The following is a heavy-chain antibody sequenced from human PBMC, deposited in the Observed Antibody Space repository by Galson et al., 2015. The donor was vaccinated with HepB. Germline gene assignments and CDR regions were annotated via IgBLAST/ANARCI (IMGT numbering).Heavy chain of an antibody. CDR2: IYSGGST. CDR3: ARDGYSSSWYVRYFDL. V-gene: IGHV3-66*01. J-gene: IGHJ2*01. Sequence: SLRLSCAASGFTVSSNYMSWVRQAPGKGLEWVSVIYSGGSTYYADSAKGRFTISRDNSKNTLYLQMNSLRAEDTAVYYCARDGYSSSWYVRYFDLWGRGTLVTVSS. CDR1: GFTVSSNY. D-gene: IGHD6-13*01.